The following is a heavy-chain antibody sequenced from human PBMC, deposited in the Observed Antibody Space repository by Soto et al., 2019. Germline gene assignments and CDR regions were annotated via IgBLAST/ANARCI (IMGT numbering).Heavy chain of an antibody. CDR3: ARVYSVVVVAVDYYGMDV. CDR1: GFTFSSYA. Sequence: VQLVESGGGVVQPGRSLRLSCAASGFTFSSYAMHWVRKAPGKGLEWVAVISYDGSNKYYVDSVKGRFTSSRDNSKNTLYLQMNRLRAEDTAVYYCARVYSVVVVAVDYYGMDVWGQGTMVTVSS. D-gene: IGHD2-15*01. J-gene: IGHJ6*02. CDR2: ISYDGSNK. V-gene: IGHV3-30-3*01.